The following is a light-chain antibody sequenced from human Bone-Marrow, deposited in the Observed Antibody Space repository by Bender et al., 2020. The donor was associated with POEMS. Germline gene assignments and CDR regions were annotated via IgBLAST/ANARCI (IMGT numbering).Light chain of an antibody. J-gene: IGLJ3*02. Sequence: QSVVTQPPSLSEAPRQRVTISCSGSSSNIGNHGVNWYQQLPGEAPKLLIYYDDLLTPGVSDRFSASKSGTSASLSISELQSEDEALYYCPAWDVCLSGWVFDSGTKLTVL. CDR1: SSNIGNHG. CDR2: YDD. CDR3: PAWDVCLSGWV. V-gene: IGLV1-36*01.